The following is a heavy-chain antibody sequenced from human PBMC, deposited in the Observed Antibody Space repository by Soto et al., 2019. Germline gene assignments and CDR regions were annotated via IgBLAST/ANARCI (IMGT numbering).Heavy chain of an antibody. CDR1: GGSISSSSYY. V-gene: IGHV4-39*01. CDR3: ARQNKEVVAALNWFDP. Sequence: SETLSLTCTVSGGSISSSSYYWGWIRQPPGKGLEWIGSIYYSGSTYYNPSLKSRVTISVDTSKNQFSLKLSSVTAADTAVYYCARQNKEVVAALNWFDPWGQGTLVTVS. J-gene: IGHJ5*02. CDR2: IYYSGST. D-gene: IGHD2-15*01.